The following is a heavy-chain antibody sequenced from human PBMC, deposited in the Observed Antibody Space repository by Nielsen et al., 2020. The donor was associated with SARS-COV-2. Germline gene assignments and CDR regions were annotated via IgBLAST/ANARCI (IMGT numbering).Heavy chain of an antibody. CDR2: ITHSGTT. V-gene: IGHV4-34*01. CDR1: GGSFSDYY. Sequence: GSLRLSCAVYGGSFSDYYWTWIRQAPGKGLEWIGEITHSGTTNYNPSLKSRVTISVDKSMKQFSLKLSSVTAADTATYYCARESRVLVFLEWMYYGMDVWGQGTTVTVSS. J-gene: IGHJ6*02. CDR3: ARESRVLVFLEWMYYGMDV. D-gene: IGHD3-3*02.